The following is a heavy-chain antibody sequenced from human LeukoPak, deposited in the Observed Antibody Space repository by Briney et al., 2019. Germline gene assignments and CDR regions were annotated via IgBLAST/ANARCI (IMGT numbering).Heavy chain of an antibody. D-gene: IGHD6-19*01. CDR1: GFNFSNYW. CDR2: IKQDGSDK. CDR3: ARDRGYYSSGWYYYYGMDV. Sequence: GGSLRLSCAASGFNFSNYWMSWVRQAPGKGLEWVANIKQDGSDKYYVDSVKGRLTISRDNAKNSLYLQMNILRAEDTAVYYCARDRGYYSSGWYYYYGMDVWGQGTTVTVSS. V-gene: IGHV3-7*01. J-gene: IGHJ6*02.